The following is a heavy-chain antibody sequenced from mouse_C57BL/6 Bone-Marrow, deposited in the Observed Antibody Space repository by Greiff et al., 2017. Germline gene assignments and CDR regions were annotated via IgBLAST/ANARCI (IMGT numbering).Heavy chain of an antibody. Sequence: QVQLQQSGPGLVQPSQSLSITCTVSGFSLTSYGVHWVRQSPGQGLEWLGVIWRGGSTDYNAAFMSRLSITKDNSKSQVFFKMNSLQADDTAIYYCGRLRPFYDAMDYWGQGTSVTVSS. CDR3: GRLRPFYDAMDY. D-gene: IGHD2-4*01. CDR1: GFSLTSYG. CDR2: IWRGGST. J-gene: IGHJ4*01. V-gene: IGHV2-5*01.